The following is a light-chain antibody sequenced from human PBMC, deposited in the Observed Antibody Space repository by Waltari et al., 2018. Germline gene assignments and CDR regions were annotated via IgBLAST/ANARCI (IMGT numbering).Light chain of an antibody. CDR1: ALPKKY. J-gene: IGLJ3*02. V-gene: IGLV3-10*01. CDR3: YSADSSSSKWV. CDR2: EDS. Sequence: SYELTQPPSVSVSPGQTARITCSGDALPKKYAFWYQQKSGQAPVLVIYEDSKRPSGSPVRFSASSSGTMATLTVSGAQVEDEADYYCYSADSSSSKWVFGGGTKLTVV.